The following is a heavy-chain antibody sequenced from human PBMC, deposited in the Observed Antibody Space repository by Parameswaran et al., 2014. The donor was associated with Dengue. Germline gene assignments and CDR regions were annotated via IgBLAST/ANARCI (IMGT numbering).Heavy chain of an antibody. Sequence: WIRQPPGKGLEWIGEINHSGSTNYNPSLKSRVTISVDTSKNQFSLKLSSVTAADTAVYYCARGVGVCSGGSCYSKKISYYYYGMDVWGQGTTVTVSS. V-gene: IGHV4-34*01. CDR2: INHSGST. J-gene: IGHJ6*02. CDR3: ARGVGVCSGGSCYSKKISYYYYGMDV. D-gene: IGHD2-15*01.